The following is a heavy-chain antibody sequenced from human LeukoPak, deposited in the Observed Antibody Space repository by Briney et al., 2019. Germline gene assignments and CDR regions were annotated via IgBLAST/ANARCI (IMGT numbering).Heavy chain of an antibody. D-gene: IGHD4-11*01. J-gene: IGHJ4*02. Sequence: PGGSLRLSCAASGFTFSNYAVSWVRQAPGKGLEWVSSISGSGAKTYYADSVKGRFTISRDNSKNTLYLQMNSLRAEDTAVYYCAKSRDYTDYVYYLDYWGQGTLLTVSS. CDR2: ISGSGAKT. V-gene: IGHV3-23*01. CDR1: GFTFSNYA. CDR3: AKSRDYTDYVYYLDY.